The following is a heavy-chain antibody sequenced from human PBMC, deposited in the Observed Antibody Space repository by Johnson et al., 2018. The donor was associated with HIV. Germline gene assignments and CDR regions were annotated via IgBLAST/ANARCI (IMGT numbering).Heavy chain of an antibody. J-gene: IGHJ3*02. CDR3: ARVSSIASLWDAFDI. V-gene: IGHV3-30-3*01. Sequence: QVQLVESGGGVVQPGRSLRLSCAASGFTFSSYAMHWVRQAPGKGLAWVAVISYDGSNKYYADSVKGRFTISRDNSKNTLYLQMNSLRDEATAVYYCARVSSIASLWDAFDIWGQGTMVTVSS. D-gene: IGHD6-6*01. CDR2: ISYDGSNK. CDR1: GFTFSSYA.